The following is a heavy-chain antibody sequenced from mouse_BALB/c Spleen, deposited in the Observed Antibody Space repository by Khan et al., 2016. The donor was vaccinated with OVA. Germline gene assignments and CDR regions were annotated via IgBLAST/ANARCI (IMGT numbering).Heavy chain of an antibody. CDR3: TSRAYYYDSGGFAY. CDR2: VSTGGGYT. V-gene: IGHV5-6*01. J-gene: IGHJ3*01. D-gene: IGHD1-1*01. Sequence: EVQLVESGGDLVKPGGSLKLSCAASGFTFSTYGMSWVRQTPDKRLEWVATVSTGGGYTYYPDSVKGRFTISRDNAKNTLYLQMSGLKSEDTAMFCCTSRAYYYDSGGFAYWGQGTLVTVSA. CDR1: GFTFSTYG.